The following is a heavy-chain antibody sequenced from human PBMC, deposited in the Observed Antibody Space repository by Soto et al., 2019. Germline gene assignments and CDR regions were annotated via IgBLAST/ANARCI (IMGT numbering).Heavy chain of an antibody. V-gene: IGHV3-33*01. Sequence: PGGSLRLSCAASGFTFSSYGMHWVRQAPGKGLEWVAVIWYDGSNKYYADSVKGRFTISRDNSKNTLYLQMNSLRAEDTAVYYCARDYGGIFGVVTSEYYFDYWGQGTLVTVSS. CDR2: IWYDGSNK. D-gene: IGHD3-3*01. CDR1: GFTFSSYG. J-gene: IGHJ4*02. CDR3: ARDYGGIFGVVTSEYYFDY.